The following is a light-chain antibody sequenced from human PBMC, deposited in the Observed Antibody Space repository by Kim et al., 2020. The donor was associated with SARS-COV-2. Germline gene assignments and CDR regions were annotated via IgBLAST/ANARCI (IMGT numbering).Light chain of an antibody. V-gene: IGLV2-8*01. CDR3: ASYGGRNNWI. CDR2: EVN. CDR1: SSDFGGYNY. Sequence: GQSFAISCTGTSSDFGGYNYVSWYQKYPGKAPTLMIYEVNKRPSGVPDRFSGSKSGNTASLTVSGLQAEDEADYYCASYGGRNNWIFGGGTQLTVL. J-gene: IGLJ2*01.